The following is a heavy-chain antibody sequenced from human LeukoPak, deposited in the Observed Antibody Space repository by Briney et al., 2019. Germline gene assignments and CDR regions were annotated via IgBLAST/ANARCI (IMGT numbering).Heavy chain of an antibody. CDR2: IYHSGST. CDR1: GGSLSPYY. J-gene: IGHJ4*02. D-gene: IGHD6-13*01. V-gene: IGHV4-59*01. CDR3: ARVDSSNWYEYRGYFDY. Sequence: RPSQTLSLTCTVSGGSLSPYYWSWIRQSPGKGLEWIGSIYHSGSTYYNPSLKSRVTISVDTSKNQFSLKLSSVTAADTAVYYCARVDSSNWYEYRGYFDYWGQGTLVTVSS.